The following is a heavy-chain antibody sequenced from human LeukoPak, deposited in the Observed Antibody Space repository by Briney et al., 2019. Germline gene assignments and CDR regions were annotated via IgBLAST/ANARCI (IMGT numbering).Heavy chain of an antibody. Sequence: SETLSLTCTVSGGSISSYYWSWIRQPAGKGLEWIGRIYTSGSTNYNPSLKSRVTMSVDTSKNQFSLKLSSVTAADTAVYYCARVKLATISGYYYYMDVWGKGTTVTVSS. CDR1: GGSISSYY. CDR2: IYTSGST. CDR3: ARVKLATISGYYYYMDV. D-gene: IGHD5-12*01. J-gene: IGHJ6*03. V-gene: IGHV4-4*07.